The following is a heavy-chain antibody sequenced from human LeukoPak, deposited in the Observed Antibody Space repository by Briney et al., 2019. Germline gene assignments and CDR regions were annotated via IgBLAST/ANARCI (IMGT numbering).Heavy chain of an antibody. CDR2: IYYSGST. D-gene: IGHD3-22*01. V-gene: IGHV4-61*01. CDR1: GGSVSSGSYY. Sequence: SETLSLTCTVSGGSVSSGSYYWSWIRQPPGKGLEWIGYIYYSGSTNYNPSLKSRVTISVDTSKNQFSLKLSSVTAADTAVYYCARGRGGYHYRGDAFDIWGQGTMVTVSS. J-gene: IGHJ3*02. CDR3: ARGRGGYHYRGDAFDI.